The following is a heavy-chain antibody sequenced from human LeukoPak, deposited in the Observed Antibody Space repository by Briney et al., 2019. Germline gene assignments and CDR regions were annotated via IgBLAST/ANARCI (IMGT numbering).Heavy chain of an antibody. Sequence: SGPTLVNPPQTLTLTCTFSGFSLSTGEMRVSWIRQPPGKALEWLARVEWDDDKFYSTSLKTRLTISKDTSKNQVVLTMTNMDPVDTATYYCARSGELAANFDYWGQGTLVTVSS. CDR3: ARSGELAANFDY. V-gene: IGHV2-70*04. J-gene: IGHJ4*02. CDR2: VEWDDDK. CDR1: GFSLSTGEMR. D-gene: IGHD3-10*01.